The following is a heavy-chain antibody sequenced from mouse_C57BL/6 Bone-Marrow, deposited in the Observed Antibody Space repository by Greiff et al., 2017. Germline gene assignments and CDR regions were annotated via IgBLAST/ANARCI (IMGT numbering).Heavy chain of an antibody. D-gene: IGHD2-4*01. CDR1: GYTFTSYW. V-gene: IGHV1-50*01. J-gene: IGHJ3*01. Sequence: VQLQQPGAELVKPGASVKLSCKASGYTFTSYWMQWVKQRPGQGLEWIGEIDPSDSYTNYNQKFKGKATLTVDTSSSTAYMQLSSLTSEDSAVYYCAHYDYDWFAYWGQGTLVTVSA. CDR2: IDPSDSYT. CDR3: AHYDYDWFAY.